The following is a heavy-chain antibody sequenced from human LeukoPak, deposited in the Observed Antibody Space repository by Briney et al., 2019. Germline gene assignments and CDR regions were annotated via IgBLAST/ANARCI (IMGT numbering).Heavy chain of an antibody. CDR1: GYTFTGYY. D-gene: IGHD3-3*01. V-gene: IGHV1-2*04. J-gene: IGHJ2*01. CDR2: INPNSGGT. Sequence: GASVKVSCKASGYTFTGYYMHWVRQAPGQGLEWMGWINPNSGGTNYAQKFQGWVTMTRDTSISTAYMELSRLRSDDTAVYYCARGVGVEWPLFDLWGRGTLVTVSS. CDR3: ARGVGVEWPLFDL.